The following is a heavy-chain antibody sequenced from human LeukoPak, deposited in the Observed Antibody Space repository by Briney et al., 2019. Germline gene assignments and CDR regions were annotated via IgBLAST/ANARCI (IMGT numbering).Heavy chain of an antibody. J-gene: IGHJ4*02. V-gene: IGHV3-30*18. D-gene: IGHD2-2*01. Sequence: GGSLRLSCAASGFTFSGYGMHWVRQAPGKGLEWVAVISYDGGNRYYADSVKGRFTISRDNSKNTQYLQMNSLRAEDTAVYYCAKSPYQPLLYIDYWGQGTLVTVSS. CDR1: GFTFSGYG. CDR3: AKSPYQPLLYIDY. CDR2: ISYDGGNR.